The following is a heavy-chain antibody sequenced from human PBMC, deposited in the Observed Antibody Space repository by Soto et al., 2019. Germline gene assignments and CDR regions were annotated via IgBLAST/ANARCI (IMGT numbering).Heavy chain of an antibody. Sequence: EVQLLESGGGLVQPGGSLRLSCAASGFTFSSYAMSWVRQAPGKGLEWVSAISGSGGSTYYAYSVKGRFTISRDNSKKTLYLQKDRLNAEDTPVYYCATHAYDLWSGYYPTYYYDCYIDVWGKGTTVTVSS. D-gene: IGHD3-3*01. CDR3: ATHAYDLWSGYYPTYYYDCYIDV. CDR2: ISGSGGST. J-gene: IGHJ6*03. CDR1: GFTFSSYA. V-gene: IGHV3-23*01.